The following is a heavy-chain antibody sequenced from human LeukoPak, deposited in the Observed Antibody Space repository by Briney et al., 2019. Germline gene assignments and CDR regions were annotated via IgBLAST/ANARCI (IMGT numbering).Heavy chain of an antibody. CDR3: ARDSLGAFDI. V-gene: IGHV3-11*01. J-gene: IGHJ3*02. Sequence: GGFLRLSCEASGFTFSDFYMSWIRQAPGKGLEWLSYISTSGTTIFYADSVKGRFTISRDNAQNSLYLQMNSLRAEDTALYYCARDSLGAFDIWGQGTMVTVSS. CDR1: GFTFSDFY. CDR2: ISTSGTTI.